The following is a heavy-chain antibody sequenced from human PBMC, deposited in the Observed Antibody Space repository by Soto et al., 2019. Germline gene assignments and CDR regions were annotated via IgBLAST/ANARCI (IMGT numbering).Heavy chain of an antibody. V-gene: IGHV3-66*01. Sequence: EVQLVESGGGLVQPGESLRLSCAASGFTVSSKYMSWVRQAPGKGLEWVSIIYMRGSTFYADSVKGRFTISRHTSKNTLYLQMDHLTVQDTAMYYCARDSLPGTRTWADHWGQGTLVPVSS. CDR2: IYMRGST. CDR1: GFTVSSKY. J-gene: IGHJ4*02. D-gene: IGHD1-26*01. CDR3: ARDSLPGTRTWADH.